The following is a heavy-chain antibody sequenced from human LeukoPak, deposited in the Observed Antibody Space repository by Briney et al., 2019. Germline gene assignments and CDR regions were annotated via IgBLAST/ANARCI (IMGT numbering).Heavy chain of an antibody. CDR3: ARYYYDSSGYCFDY. CDR2: IYYSGST. Sequence: SXXXSLTCTVSGGSISSSSYYWGWIRQPPGKGLEWIGSIYYSGSTYYNPSLKSRVTISLDTSKNQFSLKLSSVTAADTAVYYCARYYYDSSGYCFDYWGQGTLVTVSS. CDR1: GGSISSSSYY. D-gene: IGHD3-22*01. J-gene: IGHJ4*02. V-gene: IGHV4-39*01.